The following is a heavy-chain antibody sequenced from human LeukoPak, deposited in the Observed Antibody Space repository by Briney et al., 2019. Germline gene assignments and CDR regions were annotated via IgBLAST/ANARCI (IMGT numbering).Heavy chain of an antibody. CDR1: GFTFSNAW. V-gene: IGHV3-53*04. Sequence: GGSLRLSCAASGFTFSNAWMGWVRQAPGKGLEWVSTIYSGGTTYYADSVMGRFTISRHNSRNTLYLQMNSLRAEDTAVYYCARVDTVMAYYFDLWGQGTLVTVSS. D-gene: IGHD5-18*01. J-gene: IGHJ4*02. CDR2: IYSGGTT. CDR3: ARVDTVMAYYFDL.